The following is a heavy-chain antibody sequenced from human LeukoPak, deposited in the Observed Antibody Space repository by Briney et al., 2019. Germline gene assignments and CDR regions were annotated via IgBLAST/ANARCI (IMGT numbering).Heavy chain of an antibody. CDR3: ASGGEFRGSAFDI. Sequence: GASVKISCKASTYIFNKYYIHWVRQAPGRGLEWMGIINPTSGRTSYAQNFQARVTMTRDMSTNTMYQDLSSLKSDDTAVYYCASGGEFRGSAFDIWGQGTTVIVSS. CDR1: TYIFNKYY. D-gene: IGHD3-10*01. CDR2: INPTSGRT. J-gene: IGHJ3*02. V-gene: IGHV1-46*02.